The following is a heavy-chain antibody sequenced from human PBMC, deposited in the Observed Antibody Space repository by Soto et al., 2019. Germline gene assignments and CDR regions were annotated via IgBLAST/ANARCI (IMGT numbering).Heavy chain of an antibody. Sequence: ASVKVSCKASGYSFTSLDINWVRQTAGQVLEWMGWMQPSTGRTGYAQKFQGRVTMTRDTSINTAYMELTTLTSDDTAFYYCARGVSAGVDYWGQGTLVTVSS. D-gene: IGHD1-26*01. V-gene: IGHV1-8*01. J-gene: IGHJ4*02. CDR3: ARGVSAGVDY. CDR2: MQPSTGRT. CDR1: GYSFTSLD.